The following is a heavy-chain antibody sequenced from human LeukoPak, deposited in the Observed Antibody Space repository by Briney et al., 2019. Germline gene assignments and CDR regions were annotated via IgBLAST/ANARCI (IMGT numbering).Heavy chain of an antibody. V-gene: IGHV4-59*08. CDR3: ARKSSRGGFNGYDYWYFDL. CDR1: GGSISSYF. D-gene: IGHD5-12*01. J-gene: IGHJ2*01. CDR2: ISYSGNT. Sequence: SETLSLTCTVSGGSISSYFWSWLRQPPGKRLEWIGYISYSGNTDYNPSLKSRVTLSVDTSKNRLSLKLSSVTAADTAVYYCARKSSRGGFNGYDYWYFDLWGRGTLVTVSS.